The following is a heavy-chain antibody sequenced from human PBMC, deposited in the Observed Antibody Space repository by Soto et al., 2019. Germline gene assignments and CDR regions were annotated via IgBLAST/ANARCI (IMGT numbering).Heavy chain of an antibody. Sequence: QVQLVQSGAEVKKPGASVKVSCKASGYSFTDYHIHWVRQAPGQGLEWLGRINPKSGGTSTAQKFQGWVTMTTDTSISTACMEQTRLTSDDTAIYYCARGDSTDCSNGVCSFFYNHDMDVWGQGTTVTVSS. J-gene: IGHJ6*02. CDR2: INPKSGGT. V-gene: IGHV1-2*04. CDR1: GYSFTDYH. D-gene: IGHD2-8*01. CDR3: ARGDSTDCSNGVCSFFYNHDMDV.